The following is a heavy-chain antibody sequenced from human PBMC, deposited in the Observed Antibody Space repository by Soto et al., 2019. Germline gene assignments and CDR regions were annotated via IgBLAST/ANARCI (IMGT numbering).Heavy chain of an antibody. Sequence: VKVSCKASGYTFSEYYIHWVRQAPGQGLEWMGWINPNSGGTKYAPKFQGGVTMTRDTSITTAYMELSRLRSGDTAVYYCAREPATAKPEGVDFWGQGTLVTVSS. V-gene: IGHV1-2*02. CDR2: INPNSGGT. D-gene: IGHD1-1*01. CDR3: AREPATAKPEGVDF. CDR1: GYTFSEYY. J-gene: IGHJ4*02.